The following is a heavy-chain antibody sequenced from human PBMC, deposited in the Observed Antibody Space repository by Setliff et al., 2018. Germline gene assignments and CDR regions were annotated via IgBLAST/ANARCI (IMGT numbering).Heavy chain of an antibody. D-gene: IGHD3-10*01. CDR1: RYTFNSYA. CDR3: ARHVGSRSRGYNYYYYYMDV. J-gene: IGHJ6*03. V-gene: IGHV7-4-1*02. CDR2: INTNTGNP. Sequence: VKVSCKASRYTFNSYAMNWVRQAPGQGLEWMGWINTNTGNPTYAQGFTGRFVFSLDTSVSTAYLQISSLKAEDTAVYYCARHVGSRSRGYNYYYYYMDVWGKGTTVTVSS.